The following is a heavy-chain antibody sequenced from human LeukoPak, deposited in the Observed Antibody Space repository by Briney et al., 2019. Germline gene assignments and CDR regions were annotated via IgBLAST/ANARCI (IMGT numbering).Heavy chain of an antibody. CDR1: GYTFTGYY. Sequence: ASVKVSCKASGYTFTGYYMHWVRQAPGQGLEWMGWINPNSGGTNYAQKFQGRVTMTRDTSISTAYMELSRLRSDDTAVYYCARVLIIVVVPAAIGAGAFDIWGKGQWSPSLQ. J-gene: IGHJ3*02. V-gene: IGHV1-2*02. D-gene: IGHD2-2*02. CDR2: INPNSGGT. CDR3: ARVLIIVVVPAAIGAGAFDI.